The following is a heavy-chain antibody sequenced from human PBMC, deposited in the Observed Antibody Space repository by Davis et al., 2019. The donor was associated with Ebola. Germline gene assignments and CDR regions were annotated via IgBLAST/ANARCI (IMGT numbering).Heavy chain of an antibody. CDR1: GGSISSGGYY. D-gene: IGHD3-22*01. CDR3: ARRGYYYDSSGYYGSGAFDI. V-gene: IGHV4-31*03. J-gene: IGHJ3*02. CDR2: IYYSGST. Sequence: SETLSLTCTVSGGSISSGGYYWSWIRQHPGKGLEWIGYIYYSGSTYYNPSLKSRVTISVDTSKNQFSLKLSSVTAADTAVYYCARRGYYYDSSGYYGSGAFDIWGQGTMVTVSS.